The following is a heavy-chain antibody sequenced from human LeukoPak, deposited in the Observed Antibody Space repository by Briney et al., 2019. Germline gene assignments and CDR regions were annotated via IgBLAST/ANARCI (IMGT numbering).Heavy chain of an antibody. CDR1: GFTFSSYE. Sequence: PGGSLRLSCAASGFTFSSYEMNWFRQAPGQGLEWVSYISSSGSTIYYADSVKGRFTISRDNAKNSLYLQTNSLRAEDTAVYYCASGVWSGYIDYWGQGTLVTVSS. V-gene: IGHV3-48*03. J-gene: IGHJ4*02. CDR2: ISSSGSTI. D-gene: IGHD3-3*01. CDR3: ASGVWSGYIDY.